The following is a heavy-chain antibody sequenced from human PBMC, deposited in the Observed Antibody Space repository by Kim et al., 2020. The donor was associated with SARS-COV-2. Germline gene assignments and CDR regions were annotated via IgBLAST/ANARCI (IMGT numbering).Heavy chain of an antibody. J-gene: IGHJ6*02. Sequence: GESLKISCKGSGYSFTSYWIGWVRQMPGKGLEWMGIIYPGDSDTRYSPSFQGQVTISADKSISTAYLQWSSLKASDTAMYYCARRSEAARYYYYYGMDVWGQGTTVPVSS. D-gene: IGHD2-15*01. CDR3: ARRSEAARYYYYYGMDV. CDR1: GYSFTSYW. CDR2: IYPGDSDT. V-gene: IGHV5-51*01.